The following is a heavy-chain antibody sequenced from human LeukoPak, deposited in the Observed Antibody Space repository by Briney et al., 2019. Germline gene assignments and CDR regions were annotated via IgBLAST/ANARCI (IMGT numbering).Heavy chain of an antibody. Sequence: GGSLRLSCAASGFTFSSYEMTWVRQAPGKGLEWVSGISGRGASKYYADSVKGRFTISRDNSKNTLYLQMNSLRAEDTAVYYCARDTSYYDFWSGPWGYYYYYMDVWGKGTTVTVSS. CDR2: ISGRGASK. CDR1: GFTFSSYE. V-gene: IGHV3-23*01. J-gene: IGHJ6*03. CDR3: ARDTSYYDFWSGPWGYYYYYMDV. D-gene: IGHD3-3*01.